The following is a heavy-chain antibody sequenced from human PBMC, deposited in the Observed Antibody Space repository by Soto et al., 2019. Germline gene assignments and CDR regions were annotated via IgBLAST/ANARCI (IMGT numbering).Heavy chain of an antibody. CDR1: GASIRSGGYY. J-gene: IGHJ4*02. Sequence: QVQLQESGPGLVKPSQTLSLTCSVSGASIRSGGYYWTWIRQHPGKGLEWIGYVYHSGTTDYNPSLKSRVTLTVDTSKNQFSLELKSVTAADTAVYYCARSANWNFFADSWGQGTQVTVSS. V-gene: IGHV4-31*03. CDR3: ARSANWNFFADS. D-gene: IGHD1-7*01. CDR2: VYHSGTT.